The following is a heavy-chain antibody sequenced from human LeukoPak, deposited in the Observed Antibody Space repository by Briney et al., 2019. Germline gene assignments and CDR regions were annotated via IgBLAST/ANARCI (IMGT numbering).Heavy chain of an antibody. J-gene: IGHJ5*02. D-gene: IGHD2-2*01. CDR1: GFTFSSYD. Sequence: PGGSLRLSCAASGFTFSSYDLNWVRHAPGKGPEWLSYISSSGSAIYYAASVQGRFTVSRDNAKNFLYLQMNSLRAEDTAVYYCARDGPGCTSTRCNFWFHRWGQGTLVTVSS. CDR2: ISSSGSAI. CDR3: ARDGPGCTSTRCNFWFHR. V-gene: IGHV3-48*03.